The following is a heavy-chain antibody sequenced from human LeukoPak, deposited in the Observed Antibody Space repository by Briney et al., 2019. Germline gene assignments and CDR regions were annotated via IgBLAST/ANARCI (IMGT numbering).Heavy chain of an antibody. CDR2: ISAYNGNT. CDR1: GDTFTSYG. V-gene: IGHV1-18*01. J-gene: IGHJ4*02. Sequence: ASLKGSCKASGDTFTSYGISGGRHAPGQGLEWRGWISAYNGNTNYAQKLQGRVTMTTDTSTSTAYMALRSLRSDDTAVYYCARDYAPHAVGATSEFAYWGQGTLVTVSS. D-gene: IGHD1-26*01. CDR3: ARDYAPHAVGATSEFAY.